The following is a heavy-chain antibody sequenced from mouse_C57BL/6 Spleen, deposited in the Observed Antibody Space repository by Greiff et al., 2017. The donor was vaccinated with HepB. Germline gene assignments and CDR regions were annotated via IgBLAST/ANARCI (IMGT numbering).Heavy chain of an antibody. CDR2: ISSGGSYT. Sequence: EVHLVESGGDLVKPGGSLKLSCAASGFTFSSYGMSWVRQTPDKRLEWVATISSGGSYTYYPDSVKGRFTISRDNAKNTLYLQMSSLKSEDTAMYYCATSYSSWFAYWGQGNLVTVAA. CDR1: GFTFSSYG. J-gene: IGHJ3*01. D-gene: IGHD2-12*01. CDR3: ATSYSSWFAY. V-gene: IGHV5-6*01.